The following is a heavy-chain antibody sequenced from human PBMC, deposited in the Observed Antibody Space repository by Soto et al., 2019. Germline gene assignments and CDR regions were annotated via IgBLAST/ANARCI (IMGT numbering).Heavy chain of an antibody. D-gene: IGHD2-15*01. CDR3: AKDGGREGYFGNWFDP. CDR1: GGTFSNYA. J-gene: IGHJ5*02. V-gene: IGHV1-69*15. CDR2: IIPIFGTT. Sequence: QVQLVQSGAELKKPGSSVKVSCKASGGTFSNYAITWVRQAPGQGLEWLGRIIPIFGTTDYAQKFQGRVTITADESTTTADMELSTLRSDDTAVYYGAKDGGREGYFGNWFDPWGQGTLVTVSS.